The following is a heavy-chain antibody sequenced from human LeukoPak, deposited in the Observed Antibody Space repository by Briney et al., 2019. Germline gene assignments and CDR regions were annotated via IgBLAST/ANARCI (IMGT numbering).Heavy chain of an antibody. Sequence: PGGSLRLSCAASGLTFSSYWMSWVRKAPGKGLEWVANIKQDGSEKYYVDSVKGRFTISRDNAKNSLYLQMNSLRAEDTAVYYCARDGPETSYCSSTSCYPFDYWGQGTLVTVSS. D-gene: IGHD2-2*01. CDR2: IKQDGSEK. V-gene: IGHV3-7*01. CDR3: ARDGPETSYCSSTSCYPFDY. J-gene: IGHJ4*02. CDR1: GLTFSSYW.